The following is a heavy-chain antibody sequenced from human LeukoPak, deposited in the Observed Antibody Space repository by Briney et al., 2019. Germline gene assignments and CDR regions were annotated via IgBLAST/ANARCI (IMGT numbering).Heavy chain of an antibody. CDR1: GFSLSTSGVG. CDR2: ISWDDDK. CDR3: AHRRDYDILTGYPYNWFDP. Sequence: GPTLAKPTQTLTLTCTFSGFSLSTSGVGVGWIRQPPGKTLEWLALISWDDDKRYSPSLKSRLTITKDTSKNQVVLTMTNMDPVDTATYYCAHRRDYDILTGYPYNWFDPWGQGTLVTVSS. V-gene: IGHV2-5*02. J-gene: IGHJ5*02. D-gene: IGHD3-9*01.